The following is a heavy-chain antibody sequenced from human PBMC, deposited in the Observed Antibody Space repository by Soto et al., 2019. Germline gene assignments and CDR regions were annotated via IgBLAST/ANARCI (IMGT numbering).Heavy chain of an antibody. CDR1: GGSISSYY. Sequence: SETLSLTCTVSGGSISSYYWSWIRQPPGKGLEWIGYIYYSGSTNYNPSLKSRVTISVDTSKNQFSLKLSSVTAADTAVYYCARTGKTRVVVPAAINYYYYMDVWGKGTTVTVSS. CDR3: ARTGKTRVVVPAAINYYYYMDV. J-gene: IGHJ6*03. D-gene: IGHD2-2*01. V-gene: IGHV4-59*01. CDR2: IYYSGST.